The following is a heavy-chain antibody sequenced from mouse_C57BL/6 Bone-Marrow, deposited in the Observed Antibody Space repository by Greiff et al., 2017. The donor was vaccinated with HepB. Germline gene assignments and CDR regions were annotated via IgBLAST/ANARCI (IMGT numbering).Heavy chain of an antibody. J-gene: IGHJ3*01. Sequence: EVQGVESGGDLVKPGGSLKLSCAASGFTFSSYGMSWVRQTPDKRLEWVATISSGGSYTYYPDSVKGRFTISRDNAKNTLYPQMSSLKSEDTAMYYCARPPFAYWGQGTLFTVSA. CDR2: ISSGGSYT. CDR1: GFTFSSYG. CDR3: ARPPFAY. V-gene: IGHV5-6*01.